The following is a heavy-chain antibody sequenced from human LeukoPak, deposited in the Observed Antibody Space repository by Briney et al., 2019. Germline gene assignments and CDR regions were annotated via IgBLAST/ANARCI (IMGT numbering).Heavy chain of an antibody. D-gene: IGHD3-3*01. Sequence: GGSLRLSCAASGFTFSSYGMHWVRQAPGKGLEWVAFIRYDGSNKYYADSVKGLFTISRDNSKNTLYLQMNSLRAEDTAVYYCAKDQAYYDFWSGLDYWGQGTLVTVSS. CDR1: GFTFSSYG. CDR3: AKDQAYYDFWSGLDY. V-gene: IGHV3-30*02. J-gene: IGHJ4*02. CDR2: IRYDGSNK.